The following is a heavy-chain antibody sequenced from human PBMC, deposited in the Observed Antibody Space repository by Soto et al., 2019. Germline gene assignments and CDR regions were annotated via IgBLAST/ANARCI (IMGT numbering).Heavy chain of an antibody. CDR3: ARKHLLNYFDY. CDR1: GGTFSSYA. D-gene: IGHD3-9*01. J-gene: IGHJ4*02. CDR2: IIPIFGTA. V-gene: IGHV1-69*13. Sequence: SVKASCKASGGTFSSYAISWVRQAPGQGLEWMGVIIPIFGTANYAQKFQGRVTITADESTTTAYMELSTLRSEDTAVYYCARKHLLNYFDYWGQGTLVTVS.